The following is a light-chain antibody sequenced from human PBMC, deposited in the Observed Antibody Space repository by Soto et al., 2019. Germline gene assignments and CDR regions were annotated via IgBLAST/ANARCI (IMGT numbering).Light chain of an antibody. CDR3: QQFAISPWT. CDR1: QSVSSF. V-gene: IGKV3-20*01. Sequence: EIVLTQSPGTLSLSLGERATLSCRASQSVSSFLVWYQQKPGQAPRLLIYGASTRATGIPDRFSGSASGPDFTLTISRLEPEDFAVYYCQQFAISPWTFGQGTKVEIK. CDR2: GAS. J-gene: IGKJ1*01.